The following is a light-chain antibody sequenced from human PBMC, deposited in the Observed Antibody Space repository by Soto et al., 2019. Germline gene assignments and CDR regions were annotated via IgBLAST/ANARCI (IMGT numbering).Light chain of an antibody. CDR2: WAP. CDR1: QNVLYSSNNKIY. Sequence: DIVMTQSPDSLAVSLGERATINCRSSQNVLYSSNNKIYLAWYQQKPGQPPKLLIYWAPTRESGVPDRFSGSGSGTDLTLTISSLQTEDVAVYYCQQYYSTPYTFGQGTKLEIK. J-gene: IGKJ2*01. V-gene: IGKV4-1*01. CDR3: QQYYSTPYT.